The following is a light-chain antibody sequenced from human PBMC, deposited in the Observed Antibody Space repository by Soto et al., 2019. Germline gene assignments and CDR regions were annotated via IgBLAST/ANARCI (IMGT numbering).Light chain of an antibody. CDR1: ETISTY. CDR3: QQYDSYPIT. Sequence: DIKMTQSPSSLSASVGDRVTITCRTSETISTYVNWYQKKPGKAPKLLIYAASILQSGVPSRFSGSGSGTDYTLTISSLQPEDFATYYCQQYDSYPITFGQGTRLEIK. CDR2: AAS. J-gene: IGKJ5*01. V-gene: IGKV1-39*01.